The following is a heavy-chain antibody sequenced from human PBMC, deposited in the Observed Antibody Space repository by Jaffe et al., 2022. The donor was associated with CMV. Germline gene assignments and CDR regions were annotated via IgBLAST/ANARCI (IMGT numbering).Heavy chain of an antibody. CDR1: GYTFTSYD. D-gene: IGHD2-21*02. V-gene: IGHV1-8*01. CDR2: MNPNSGNT. CDR3: ARDPTYCGGDCYLTGRRDAFDI. Sequence: QVQLVQSGAEVKKPGASVKVSCKASGYTFTSYDINWVRQATGQGLEWMGWMNPNSGNTGYAQKFQGRVTMTRNTSISTAYMELSSLRSEDTAVYYCARDPTYCGGDCYLTGRRDAFDIWGQGTMVTVSS. J-gene: IGHJ3*02.